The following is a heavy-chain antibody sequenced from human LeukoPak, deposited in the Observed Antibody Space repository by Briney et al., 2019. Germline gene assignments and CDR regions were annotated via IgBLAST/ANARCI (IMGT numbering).Heavy chain of an antibody. V-gene: IGHV4-59*08. CDR3: ARLKLGAYFDL. J-gene: IGHJ2*01. Sequence: SDTLSLTCTVSGGSTSSDYWSWLRQSPGKGLEWVGYVYNSGDTGKNPSLERRVTILLNTSKNQCSLKLTAVSAADTAVYYWARLKLGAYFDLWGRGTLVTVSS. CDR1: GGSTSSDY. CDR2: VYNSGDT. D-gene: IGHD3-16*01.